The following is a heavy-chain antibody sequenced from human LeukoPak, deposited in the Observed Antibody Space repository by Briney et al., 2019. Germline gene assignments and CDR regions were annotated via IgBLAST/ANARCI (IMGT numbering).Heavy chain of an antibody. Sequence: GGSLRLSCAASGFTFSSYAMHWVRQAPGKGLEYVSAISSNGGSTYYANSVKGRFTISRDNSKNTLYLQMGSLRAEDVAVYYCARGPHTDIVVAPTTISNWFDPWGQGTLVTVSS. J-gene: IGHJ5*02. CDR1: GFTFSSYA. D-gene: IGHD2-2*02. CDR3: ARGPHTDIVVAPTTISNWFDP. V-gene: IGHV3-64*01. CDR2: ISSNGGST.